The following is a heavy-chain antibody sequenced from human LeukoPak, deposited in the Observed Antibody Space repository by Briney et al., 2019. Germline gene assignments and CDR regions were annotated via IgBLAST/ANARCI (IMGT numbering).Heavy chain of an antibody. Sequence: GGSLRLSCAASGFTFSSYSMNWVRQAPGKGLEWVSSISSSSSYIYYADSVKGRFTISRDNAKNSLYLQMNSLRAEDTAVYYCARQYCSGGSCYSLFTHYYYMDVWGKGTTVTVSS. CDR1: GFTFSSYS. CDR3: ARQYCSGGSCYSLFTHYYYMDV. J-gene: IGHJ6*03. D-gene: IGHD2-15*01. V-gene: IGHV3-21*01. CDR2: ISSSSSYI.